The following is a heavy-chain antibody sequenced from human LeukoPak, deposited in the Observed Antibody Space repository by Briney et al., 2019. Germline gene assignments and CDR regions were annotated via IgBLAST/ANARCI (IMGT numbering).Heavy chain of an antibody. CDR2: IKQDGSEK. Sequence: GGSLRLSCAASGFTFSSYWMSWVRQAPGKGLEWVANIKQDGSEKYYVDSVKGRFTISRDNAKNSLYLQMNSLRAEDTAVYYCARVVSAYYYDSSGYYYFDYWGQGTLVTVSS. D-gene: IGHD3-22*01. J-gene: IGHJ4*02. CDR1: GFTFSSYW. V-gene: IGHV3-7*04. CDR3: ARVVSAYYYDSSGYYYFDY.